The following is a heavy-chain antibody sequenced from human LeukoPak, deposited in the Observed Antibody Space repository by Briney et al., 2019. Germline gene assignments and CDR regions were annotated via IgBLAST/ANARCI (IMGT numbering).Heavy chain of an antibody. CDR3: ARVIGWDEPFDL. Sequence: GGSLRLSCATSGFTLSNYWIHWVRQAPGKGLVWVSRINTDGSSTNYADSVRGRFTVSRDNAKNTLYLQMNSLRVEDTAVYYCARVIGWDEPFDLWGHGTLVTVSS. D-gene: IGHD1-26*01. J-gene: IGHJ3*01. CDR1: GFTLSNYW. V-gene: IGHV3-74*01. CDR2: INTDGSST.